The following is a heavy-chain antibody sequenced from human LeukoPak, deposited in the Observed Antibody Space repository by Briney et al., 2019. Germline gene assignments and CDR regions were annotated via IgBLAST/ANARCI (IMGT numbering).Heavy chain of an antibody. D-gene: IGHD5-18*01. CDR1: GGSISSSSYY. J-gene: IGHJ4*02. CDR3: AREIYSYGYPDYFDY. Sequence: SETLSLSCTVSGGSISSSSYYWGWIRQPPGKGLEWIGSIYYSGSTYYNPSLKSRVTISVDTSKNQFSLKLSSVTAADTAVYYCAREIYSYGYPDYFDYWGQGTLVTVSS. V-gene: IGHV4-39*07. CDR2: IYYSGST.